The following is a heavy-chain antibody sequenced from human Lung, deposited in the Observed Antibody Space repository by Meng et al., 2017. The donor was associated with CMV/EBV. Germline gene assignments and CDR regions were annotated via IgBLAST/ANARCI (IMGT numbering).Heavy chain of an antibody. J-gene: IGHJ4*01. CDR1: GFTFSSYS. D-gene: IGHD3-3*01. V-gene: IGHV3-21*01. CDR3: AGAFRGGYYTNDY. CDR2: ISSTSRYI. Sequence: GGSLRLXCATSGFTFSSYSMNWVRQAPGKGLEWVSFISSTSRYIFYADSVKGQFTISRDNAKNSVYIQMNSLRVEDTAVYYCAGAFRGGYYTNDYWGHRTLVTVSS.